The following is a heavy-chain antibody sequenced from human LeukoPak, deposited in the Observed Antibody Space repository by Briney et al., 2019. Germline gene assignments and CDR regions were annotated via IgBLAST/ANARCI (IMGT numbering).Heavy chain of an antibody. CDR3: TRAAGDSSPFDY. V-gene: IGHV3-49*04. Sequence: SLRLSCTASGFTFGDYAMSWVRQAPGKGLEWVGLIRSKAYGGTTEYAASVKGRFTISRDDSKSIAYLQMNSLKTEDTAVYYCTRAAGDSSPFDYWGQGTLVTVSS. CDR2: IRSKAYGGTT. CDR1: GFTFGDYA. D-gene: IGHD7-27*01. J-gene: IGHJ4*02.